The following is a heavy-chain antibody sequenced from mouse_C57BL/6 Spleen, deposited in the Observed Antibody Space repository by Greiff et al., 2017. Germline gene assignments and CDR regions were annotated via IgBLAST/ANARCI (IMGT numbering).Heavy chain of an antibody. CDR1: GYTFTSYW. D-gene: IGHD1-2*01. CDR2: IDPSDSYT. J-gene: IGHJ2*01. V-gene: IGHV1-50*01. CDR3: ARGTTALDY. Sequence: QVQLQQPGAELVKPGASVKLSCKASGYTFTSYWMQWVKQRPGQGLEWIGEIDPSDSYTNYNQKFKGKATLTVDTSSSTAYMQLSSLTSEDSAVXYCARGTTALDYWGQGTTLTVSS.